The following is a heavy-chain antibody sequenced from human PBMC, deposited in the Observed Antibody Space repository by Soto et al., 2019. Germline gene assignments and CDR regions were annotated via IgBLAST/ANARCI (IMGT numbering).Heavy chain of an antibody. D-gene: IGHD2-15*01. CDR3: ARGWYYFDF. Sequence: SETLSLTCDVSVEPMTGGYYWGWIRQSPGKGLEWIGSIYYGGTTYYNPSLRSRLTISIDTSKNQFSLRLSSVTAADTALYYCARGWYYFDFWGQGTLVTVSS. CDR1: VEPMTGGYY. V-gene: IGHV4-38-2*01. J-gene: IGHJ4*02. CDR2: IYYGGTT.